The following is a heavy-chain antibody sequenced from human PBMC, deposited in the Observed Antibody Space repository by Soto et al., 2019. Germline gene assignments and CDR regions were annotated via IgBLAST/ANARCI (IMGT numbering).Heavy chain of an antibody. J-gene: IGHJ3*02. Sequence: QVQLQESGPGLVKPSGTLSLTCAVSGGSISSSNWWSWVRQPPGKGLEWIGEIYHSGSTNYNPSPKSRGTISLDKYKSQFSLKLSSVTAADTAVYYCARDRYDSSGYVIIDAFDIWGQGTMVTVSS. CDR3: ARDRYDSSGYVIIDAFDI. V-gene: IGHV4-4*02. CDR2: IYHSGST. CDR1: GGSISSSNW. D-gene: IGHD3-22*01.